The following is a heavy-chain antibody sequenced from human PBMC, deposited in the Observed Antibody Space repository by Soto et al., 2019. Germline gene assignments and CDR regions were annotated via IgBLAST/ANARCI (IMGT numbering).Heavy chain of an antibody. CDR1: GLPVAGSY. Sequence: GGSLRLSCVASGLPVAGSYMAWVRQAPGKGLEWASVIYNDGTTYYSQSVEGRFTISRDTSKNTLCLQMDRLRDEDTAVYYCVRPLPSGQTHARDVWGQGTTVTVSS. CDR2: IYNDGTT. CDR3: VRPLPSGQTHARDV. J-gene: IGHJ6*02. V-gene: IGHV3-53*01. D-gene: IGHD3-10*01.